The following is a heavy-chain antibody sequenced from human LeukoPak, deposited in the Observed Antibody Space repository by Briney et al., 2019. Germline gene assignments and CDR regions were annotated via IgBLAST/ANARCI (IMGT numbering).Heavy chain of an antibody. CDR1: GYTFTGYY. D-gene: IGHD3-22*01. CDR3: ARGGEAADENIDYYDSSGYIDY. V-gene: IGHV1-2*06. Sequence: ASVKVACKAYGYTFTGYYMHWVRQAPGQGLDWMGRINPNSGGTNYAQKFQGRVTMTRDTSISTAYMELSRLRSDDTAVYYCARGGEAADENIDYYDSSGYIDYWGQGTLVTVSS. J-gene: IGHJ4*02. CDR2: INPNSGGT.